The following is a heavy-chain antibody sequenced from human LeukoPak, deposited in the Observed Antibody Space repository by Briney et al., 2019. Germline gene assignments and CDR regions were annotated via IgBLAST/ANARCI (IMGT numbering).Heavy chain of an antibody. CDR1: GGSFNGYY. V-gene: IGHV4-34*01. CDR2: INHSGST. D-gene: IGHD3-10*01. Sequence: SETLSLTCAVYGGSFNGYYWSWIRQPPGKGLEWIGEINHSGSTNYNPSLKSRVTISVDTSKNQFSLKLSSVTAADTAVYYCARPRYGSGSYYSSSNWFDPWGQGTLVTVSS. CDR3: ARPRYGSGSYYSSSNWFDP. J-gene: IGHJ5*02.